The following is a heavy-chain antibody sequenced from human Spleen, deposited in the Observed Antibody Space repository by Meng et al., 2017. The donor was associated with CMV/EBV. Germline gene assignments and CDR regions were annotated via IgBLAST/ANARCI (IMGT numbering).Heavy chain of an antibody. Sequence: GESLKISCAASGFTFSIYGMNWVRQAPGKGLEWVANINQEGSEKYYVDSVKGRFTISRDSAKNSLCLQINSLRAEDTAVYYCARDLDYGGNRAMGVFDIWGQGTMVTVSS. J-gene: IGHJ3*02. V-gene: IGHV3-7*01. D-gene: IGHD4-23*01. CDR3: ARDLDYGGNRAMGVFDI. CDR1: GFTFSIYG. CDR2: INQEGSEK.